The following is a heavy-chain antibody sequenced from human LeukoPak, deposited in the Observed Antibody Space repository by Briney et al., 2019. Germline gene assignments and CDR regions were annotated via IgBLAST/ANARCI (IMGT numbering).Heavy chain of an antibody. CDR2: ISSSSSYI. CDR1: GFTFSSYS. D-gene: IGHD3-16*01. V-gene: IGHV3-21*01. J-gene: IGHJ4*02. CDR3: ASAQPRGIIFDY. Sequence: GRSLRLSCAASGFTFSSYSMNWVRQAPGKGLEWVSSISSSSSYIYYADSVKGRFTISRDNAKNSLYLQMNSLRAEDTAVYYCASAQPRGIIFDYWGQGTLVTVSS.